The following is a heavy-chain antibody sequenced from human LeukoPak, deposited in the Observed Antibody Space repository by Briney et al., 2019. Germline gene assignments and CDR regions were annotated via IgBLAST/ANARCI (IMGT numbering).Heavy chain of an antibody. J-gene: IGHJ4*02. D-gene: IGHD5-18*01. CDR1: GGSISSSTYY. CDR2: IFYSGNT. V-gene: IGHV4-39*01. Sequence: SETLSLTCTVSGGSISSSTYYWGWIRQPPGKGLEWIGSIFYSGNTYYNPSLKSRVTISVDTSKSQFSLKLSSVTAADTAVYYCARQVTFGYAYAYYFDYWGQGSLVTVSS. CDR3: ARQVTFGYAYAYYFDY.